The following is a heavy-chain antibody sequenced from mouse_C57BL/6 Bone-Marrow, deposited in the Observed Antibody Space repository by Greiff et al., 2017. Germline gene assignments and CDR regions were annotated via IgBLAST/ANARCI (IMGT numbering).Heavy chain of an antibody. CDR2: INPSSGYT. J-gene: IGHJ3*01. CDR3: ASIYYWFAY. Sequence: QVQLQQSGAELAKPGASVKLSCKASGYTFTSYWMHWVKQRPGQGLEWIGYINPSSGYTKYNQKFKDKATLTADKSSSTAYIQLSSLTYADSAVYYCASIYYWFAYWGQGTLVTVSA. V-gene: IGHV1-7*01. CDR1: GYTFTSYW. D-gene: IGHD2-1*01.